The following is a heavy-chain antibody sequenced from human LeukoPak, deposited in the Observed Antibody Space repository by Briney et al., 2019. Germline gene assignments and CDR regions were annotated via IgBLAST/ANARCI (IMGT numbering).Heavy chain of an antibody. CDR2: ILPVLGRP. D-gene: IGHD6-19*01. CDR3: ARGGWQTTGWYADH. J-gene: IGHJ5*02. CDR1: GDTFGNYD. V-gene: IGHV1-69*10. Sequence: SVKVSCKASGDTFGNYDFAWVRLAPGQGLEWMGGILPVLGRPDYAQRFQDRITITAGESTSTVYLQLSSLRSDDTAVYYCARGGWQTTGWYADHWGQGTLVTVAS.